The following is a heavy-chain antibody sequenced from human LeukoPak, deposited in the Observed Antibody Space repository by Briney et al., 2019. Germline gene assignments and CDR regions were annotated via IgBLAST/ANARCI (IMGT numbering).Heavy chain of an antibody. V-gene: IGHV4-31*03. J-gene: IGHJ5*02. CDR1: GVSISSGGYY. D-gene: IGHD5-18*01. CDR2: IYYSGST. CDR3: ARGVTAMVTGYWFDP. Sequence: KSSETPSLTCTVSGVSISSGGYYWSWIRQHPGKGLEWIGYIYYSGSTYYNPSLKSRVTISVDTSKNQFSLKLSSVTAADTAVYYCARGVTAMVTGYWFDPWGQGTLVTVSS.